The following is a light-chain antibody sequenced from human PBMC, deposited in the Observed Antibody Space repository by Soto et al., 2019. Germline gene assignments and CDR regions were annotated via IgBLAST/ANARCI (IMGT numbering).Light chain of an antibody. CDR1: QTISSW. Sequence: IQMTQSHSTLSGSVRYRVTITCRASQTISSWLAWYQQKPGKAPKLLIYKASTLKSGVPSRFSGSGSGTEFTLTISSLQPDDFATYYCQHYNSYSEAFGQGSNV. J-gene: IGKJ1*01. CDR2: KAS. V-gene: IGKV1-5*03. CDR3: QHYNSYSEA.